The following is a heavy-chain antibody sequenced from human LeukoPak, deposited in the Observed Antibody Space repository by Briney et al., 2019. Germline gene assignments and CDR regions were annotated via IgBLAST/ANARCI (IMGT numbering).Heavy chain of an antibody. J-gene: IGHJ4*02. CDR2: IYSGGST. CDR1: GFTFSSYW. D-gene: IGHD6-13*01. Sequence: GGSLRLSCAASGFTFSSYWMSWVRQAPGKGLEWVSVIYSGGSTYYADSVKGRFTISRDNSKNTLYLQMNSLRAEDTAVYYCASSGIAAAGTFSLDYWGQGTLVTVSS. V-gene: IGHV3-53*01. CDR3: ASSGIAAAGTFSLDY.